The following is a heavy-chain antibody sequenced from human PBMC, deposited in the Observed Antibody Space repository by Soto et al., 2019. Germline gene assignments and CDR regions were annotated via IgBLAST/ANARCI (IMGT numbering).Heavy chain of an antibody. Sequence: QVQLMESGGGLVKPAGSLRLSCAASGLSFSHYYMSWIRQAPGRGLEWVSYISKSGDTIYYGDSVKGRFTISRDNTRNSLYLQMNSLRAEDTAVYYCASGPHEIRYWGQGTLVTVSS. CDR1: GLSFSHYY. J-gene: IGHJ4*02. CDR2: ISKSGDTI. D-gene: IGHD3-16*01. CDR3: ASGPHEIRY. V-gene: IGHV3-11*01.